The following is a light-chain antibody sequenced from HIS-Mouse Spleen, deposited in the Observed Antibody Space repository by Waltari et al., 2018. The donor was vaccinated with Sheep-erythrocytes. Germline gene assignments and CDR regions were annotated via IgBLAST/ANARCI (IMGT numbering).Light chain of an antibody. J-gene: IGLJ2*01. Sequence: SYELTQPPSVSVSPGQTASITCSGDKLGDKYACWYQQKPGQSHVLVIYQDSKRPSGSPARFSGYNSGNTATLTISGTQAMDEADYYCQAWDSSTVVFGGGTKLTVL. CDR1: KLGDKY. CDR3: QAWDSSTVV. V-gene: IGLV3-1*01. CDR2: QDS.